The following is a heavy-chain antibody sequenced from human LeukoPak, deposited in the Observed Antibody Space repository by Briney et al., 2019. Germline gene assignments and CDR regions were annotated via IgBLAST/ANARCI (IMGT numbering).Heavy chain of an antibody. J-gene: IGHJ3*02. V-gene: IGHV7-4-1*02. D-gene: IGHD1-26*01. CDR3: ARDALGATRGAFDI. CDR1: GYTFTSYA. Sequence: ASVKVSCKASGYTFTSYAMNWVRQAPGQGLEWMGWINTNTGNPTYAQGFTGRFVFSLDTSVSTAYLQISSLKAEDTAVYYCARDALGATRGAFDIWGQGTMVTVSS. CDR2: INTNTGNP.